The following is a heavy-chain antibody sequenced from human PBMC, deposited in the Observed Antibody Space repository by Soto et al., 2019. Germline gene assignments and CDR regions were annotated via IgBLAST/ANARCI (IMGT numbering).Heavy chain of an antibody. Sequence: EVQLVESGGGLVQPGGSLRLSCVVSGITFSTYRMHWVRQAPGKGLVWVSHIKSDGTVTHYTDSVRGRFIISRDNAKXXXXXXXXXXXXXDTAVYYCARENYDFWSGYYLDYWGQGTLVTVSS. CDR3: ARENYDFWSGYYLDY. J-gene: IGHJ4*02. V-gene: IGHV3-74*01. CDR1: GITFSTYR. CDR2: IKSDGTVT. D-gene: IGHD3-3*01.